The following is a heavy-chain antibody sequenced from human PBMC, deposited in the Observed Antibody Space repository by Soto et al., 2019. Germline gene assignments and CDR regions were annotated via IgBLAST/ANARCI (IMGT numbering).Heavy chain of an antibody. D-gene: IGHD3-10*01. Sequence: EVQLLESGGGLVQPGGSLRISCAASGFTFSNYVMTWVRQAPGRGLEWVSGISASGGSTYYADSVKGRFTISRDNSNGMLFQQMDGLGAEDTALYYCAKASYGSGSYRVDYWGQGTLVTVSS. CDR1: GFTFSNYV. CDR3: AKASYGSGSYRVDY. J-gene: IGHJ4*02. V-gene: IGHV3-23*01. CDR2: ISASGGST.